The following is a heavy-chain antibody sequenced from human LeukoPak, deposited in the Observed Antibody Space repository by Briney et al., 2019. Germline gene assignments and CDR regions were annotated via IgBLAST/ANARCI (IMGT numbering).Heavy chain of an antibody. CDR1: GFAFDTYD. CDR2: ISAYNGNT. V-gene: IGHV1-18*01. Sequence: ASVKVSCKVSGFAFDTYDIHWVRQAPGKGLEWMGWISAYNGNTSLAQRFEGRVSMPIDRSTSTAYLELGSLRSDDTAMYYCATDYDSESWGAFDTWGQGTMVIVSS. J-gene: IGHJ3*02. CDR3: ATDYDSESWGAFDT. D-gene: IGHD3-22*01.